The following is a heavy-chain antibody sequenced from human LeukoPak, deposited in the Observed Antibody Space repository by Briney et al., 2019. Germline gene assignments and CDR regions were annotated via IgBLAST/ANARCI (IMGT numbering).Heavy chain of an antibody. CDR1: GFTFSSYW. CDR2: IKQDGSEK. J-gene: IGHJ4*02. Sequence: TGGSLRLSCAASGFTFSSYWMSWVRQAPGKGLEWVANIKQDGSEKYYVDSVKGRFTISGDNAKNSLYLQMNSLRAEDTAVYYCARDPEGYSYGYPPDYWGQGTLVTVSS. V-gene: IGHV3-7*01. CDR3: ARDPEGYSYGYPPDY. D-gene: IGHD5-18*01.